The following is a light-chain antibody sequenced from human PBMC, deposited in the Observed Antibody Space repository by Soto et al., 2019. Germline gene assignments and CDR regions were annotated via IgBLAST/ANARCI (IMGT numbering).Light chain of an antibody. CDR1: QSVGSN. CDR3: QEYSNWPPDT. CDR2: GAS. Sequence: EIVMTQSPATLSVSPGERVTLSCRASQSVGSNLARYQQKPGQAPRLLMYGASTRTTGIPTRFSGSESGTESTLTISGLQAEDFAVYYYQEYSNWPPDTFGQGTKLEIK. V-gene: IGKV3D-15*01. J-gene: IGKJ2*01.